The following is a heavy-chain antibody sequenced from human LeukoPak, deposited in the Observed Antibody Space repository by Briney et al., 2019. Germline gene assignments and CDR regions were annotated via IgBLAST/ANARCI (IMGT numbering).Heavy chain of an antibody. V-gene: IGHV1-18*01. Sequence: WISAYNANTTYAQKLQGRVTMTTDTSTSTAYMELRSLRSDDTAVYYCATRPWNDGAFDIWGQGTMVTVSS. D-gene: IGHD1-1*01. CDR2: ISAYNANT. J-gene: IGHJ3*02. CDR3: ATRPWNDGAFDI.